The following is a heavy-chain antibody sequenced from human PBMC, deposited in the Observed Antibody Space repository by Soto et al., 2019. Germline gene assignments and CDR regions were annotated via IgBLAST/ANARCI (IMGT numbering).Heavy chain of an antibody. Sequence: SETLSLTCTVSGGSISSYYWSWIRQPPGKGLEWIGYIYYSGSTNYNPSLKSRVTISVDTSKNQFSLKLSSVTAADTAVYYCARVDTAMDDYDYYGMDVWGQGTTVTVSS. D-gene: IGHD5-18*01. V-gene: IGHV4-59*01. J-gene: IGHJ6*02. CDR1: GGSISSYY. CDR3: ARVDTAMDDYDYYGMDV. CDR2: IYYSGST.